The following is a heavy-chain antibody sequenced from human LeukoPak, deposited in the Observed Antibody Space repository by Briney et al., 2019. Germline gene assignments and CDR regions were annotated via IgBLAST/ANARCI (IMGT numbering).Heavy chain of an antibody. Sequence: SETLSPTCAVSGGSISSGGYSWSWIRQPPGKGLEWIGYIYYSGSTNYNPSLKSRISISVDTSKNQFSLKLSSVTAADTAVYYCARTTEGGYTYNYFYYYYMDVWGKGTTVTISS. CDR3: ARTTEGGYTYNYFYYYYMDV. D-gene: IGHD5-18*01. CDR2: IYYSGST. V-gene: IGHV4-61*08. CDR1: GGSISSGGYS. J-gene: IGHJ6*03.